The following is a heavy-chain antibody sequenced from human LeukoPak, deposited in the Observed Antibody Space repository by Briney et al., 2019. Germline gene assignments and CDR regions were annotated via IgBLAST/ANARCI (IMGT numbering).Heavy chain of an antibody. Sequence: PGGSLRLSCVASGFAFHTFSLTWIRQAPGKGLEWVSYISSSGSTIYYADSVKGRFTISRDNAKNSLYLQMNSLRAEDTAVYYCARALAPLTGYSYGCLGYWGQGTLVTVSS. J-gene: IGHJ4*02. CDR2: ISSSGSTI. CDR3: ARALAPLTGYSYGCLGY. D-gene: IGHD5-18*01. V-gene: IGHV3-11*01. CDR1: GFAFHTFS.